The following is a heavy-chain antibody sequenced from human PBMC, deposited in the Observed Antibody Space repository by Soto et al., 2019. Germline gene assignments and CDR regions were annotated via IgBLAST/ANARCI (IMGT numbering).Heavy chain of an antibody. V-gene: IGHV4-59*01. J-gene: IGHJ4*02. CDR3: ALRSMAVVPEY. CDR2: LYYGRSA. Sequence: QVQLQESGPGLVKPSETLSLTCAVSGDSISTYYCMWIRQPPGKGLESIGYLYYGRSANYNPSLKSRVTFSVDTSTNQCSLTLSSMTAADTAVYYCALRSMAVVPEYWGQGTLVTVSS. CDR1: GDSISTYY. D-gene: IGHD3-22*01.